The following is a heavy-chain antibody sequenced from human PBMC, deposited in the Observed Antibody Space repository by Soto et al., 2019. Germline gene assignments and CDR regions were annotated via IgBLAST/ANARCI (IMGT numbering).Heavy chain of an antibody. D-gene: IGHD5-12*01. CDR3: ARDRGYSGYVFWYFDL. V-gene: IGHV1-3*01. CDR1: GYTFTSYA. J-gene: IGHJ2*01. CDR2: INAGNGNT. Sequence: ASVKVSCKASGYTFTSYAMHWVRQAPGQRLEWMGWINAGNGNTKYSQKYQGRVTITRDTSPSTAYMELSSLRSEDTALYYCARDRGYSGYVFWYFDLWGRGTLVTVSS.